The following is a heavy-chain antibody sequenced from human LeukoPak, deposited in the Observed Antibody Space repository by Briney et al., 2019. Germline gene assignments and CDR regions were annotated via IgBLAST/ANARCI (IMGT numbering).Heavy chain of an antibody. Sequence: GWSLRLSCAASGFTFSNYWMSWVRQAPGKGLEGVANIKKDGSGKDYVDSVKGRFTISRDNAKNSLYLHMNSLRAGDTAVYYCARDGGYCSGSSCFGDAFDVWGQGTRVTVSS. J-gene: IGHJ3*01. CDR3: ARDGGYCSGSSCFGDAFDV. CDR2: IKKDGSGK. CDR1: GFTFSNYW. V-gene: IGHV3-7*01. D-gene: IGHD2-15*01.